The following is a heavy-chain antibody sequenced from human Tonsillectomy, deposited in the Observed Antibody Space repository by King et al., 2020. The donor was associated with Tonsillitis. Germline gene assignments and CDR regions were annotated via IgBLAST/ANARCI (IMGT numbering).Heavy chain of an antibody. Sequence: VQLVESGGGLVQPGRSLRLSCTASGFTFGDYAMTWFRQAPGKGRQGVGFSRGKAIGGSTEYAASVKGGLTISRDDSKGTAYLQMNSLKTEDTAVYYCTRGSGGFDFWSGYLDYFDYWGQGTLVTVSS. CDR2: SRGKAIGGST. CDR3: TRGSGGFDFWSGYLDYFDY. D-gene: IGHD3-3*01. J-gene: IGHJ4*02. V-gene: IGHV3-49*03. CDR1: GFTFGDYA.